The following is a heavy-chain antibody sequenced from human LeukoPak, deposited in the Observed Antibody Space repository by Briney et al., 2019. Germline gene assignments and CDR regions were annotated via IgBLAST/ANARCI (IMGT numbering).Heavy chain of an antibody. CDR2: INTSGST. J-gene: IGHJ4*02. V-gene: IGHV4-4*07. CDR1: GGSISNYY. CDR3: AREIATSGGNSRALDY. Sequence: ASETLSLTCTVSGGSISNYYWSWIRQPAGKGLEWIGRINTSGSTNGNPSLKSRVTMSVDTSKNQFSLKLTSVTAEDTAVYYCAREIATSGGNSRALDYWGQGTLVTVSS. D-gene: IGHD4-23*01.